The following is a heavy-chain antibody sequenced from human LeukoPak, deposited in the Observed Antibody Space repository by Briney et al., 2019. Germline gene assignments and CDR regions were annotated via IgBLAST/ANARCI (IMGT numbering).Heavy chain of an antibody. Sequence: ASVKVSCKASGGTFSSYAISWVRQAPGQGLEWMGGIIPILGTANYAQKFQGRVTITADKSTSTAYMELSSLRSEDTAVYYCARRGYSGYDPFYFDYWGQGTLVTVSS. CDR3: ARRGYSGYDPFYFDY. CDR2: IIPILGTA. D-gene: IGHD5-12*01. J-gene: IGHJ4*02. V-gene: IGHV1-69*06. CDR1: GGTFSSYA.